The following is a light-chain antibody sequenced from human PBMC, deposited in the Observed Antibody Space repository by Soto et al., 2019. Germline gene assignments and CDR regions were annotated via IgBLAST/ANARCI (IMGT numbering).Light chain of an antibody. CDR1: QSIGSY. Sequence: DIQMTQSPSSLSSSVGDRGTITCRSSQSIGSYLNWYQQQPGKAPKAXIYAASSLQSGVPSMFSGSGSGTDFTLTISSLQPEDFETYYCQQSYSTPRTFGQGTKVDIK. CDR3: QQSYSTPRT. CDR2: AAS. J-gene: IGKJ1*01. V-gene: IGKV1-39*01.